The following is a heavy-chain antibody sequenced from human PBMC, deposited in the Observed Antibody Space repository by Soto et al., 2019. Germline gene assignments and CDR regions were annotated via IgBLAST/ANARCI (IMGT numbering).Heavy chain of an antibody. J-gene: IGHJ1*01. CDR3: ARGAMAGNEVPGD. D-gene: IGHD1-1*01. CDR1: GFTFRSYW. Sequence: EGQLGESGGGLVQPGGSLRLSCQVFGFTFRSYWMTWVRRAPGKGLEWVANINLDGSEKYYVDAVKGRFTISRDNAKNSLHLDLRALRANDTAVYYCARGAMAGNEVPGDWGQGTLVTVSS. CDR2: INLDGSEK. V-gene: IGHV3-7*05.